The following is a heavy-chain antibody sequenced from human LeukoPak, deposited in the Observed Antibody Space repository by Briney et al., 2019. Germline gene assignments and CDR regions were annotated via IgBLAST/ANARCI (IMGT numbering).Heavy chain of an antibody. CDR3: AKDLIRYCSGGSCYIDY. J-gene: IGHJ4*02. CDR2: ISGSCGST. Sequence: PGGSLRLSCAASGFAFLNYGMNWVRQAPGKGLEWVSAISGSCGSTYYADSVKGRFTISRDNSKNTLYLQMNSLRAEDTAVYYCAKDLIRYCSGGSCYIDYWGQGTLVTVSS. D-gene: IGHD2-15*01. CDR1: GFAFLNYG. V-gene: IGHV3-23*01.